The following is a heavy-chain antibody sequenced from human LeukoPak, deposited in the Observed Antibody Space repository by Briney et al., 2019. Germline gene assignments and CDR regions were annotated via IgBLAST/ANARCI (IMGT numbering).Heavy chain of an antibody. D-gene: IGHD3-22*01. CDR3: AHELITSYSYETSGYCDWFDT. J-gene: IGHJ5*02. CDR2: IYWNGDR. V-gene: IGHV2-5*01. Sequence: SGPTLAHPTQPLTLTCTFSWFSLRTRGIAVASIRQPPGKALERLATIYWNGDRRYNPFLKSRLNTTKDTSKNQLVIKMTNMDPVDTATYFCAHELITSYSYETSGYCDWFDTWGQGTLVTVFS. CDR1: WFSLRTRGIA.